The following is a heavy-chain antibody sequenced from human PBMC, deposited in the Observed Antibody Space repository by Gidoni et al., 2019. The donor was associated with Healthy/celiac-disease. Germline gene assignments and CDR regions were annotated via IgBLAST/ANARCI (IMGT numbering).Heavy chain of an antibody. Sequence: QVQLVQSGAEVKKPGASVKVSCKASGYTFTSYYMHWVRQAPGQGLEWMGIINPSGGSTSYAQKFQGRVTMTRDTSTSTVYMELSSLRSEDTAVYYCARDRGYSNYAYYYGMDVWGQGTTVTVSS. V-gene: IGHV1-46*01. CDR1: GYTFTSYY. J-gene: IGHJ6*02. CDR2: INPSGGST. CDR3: ARDRGYSNYAYYYGMDV. D-gene: IGHD4-4*01.